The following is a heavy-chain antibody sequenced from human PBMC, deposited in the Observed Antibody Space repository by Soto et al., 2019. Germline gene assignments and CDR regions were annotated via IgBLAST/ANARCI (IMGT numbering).Heavy chain of an antibody. CDR3: AILAMVQGVPTYGLDF. Sequence: PGEALKISCKGSGYSFTSYWIGWVRQIPWKGLEWMGIIYPGDSNTRYSPSFQGQVTISADKSISTAYLQWSSLKASDTAMYYCAILAMVQGVPTYGLDFWGQGTTVTASS. CDR1: GYSFTSYW. CDR2: IYPGDSNT. V-gene: IGHV5-51*01. J-gene: IGHJ6*02. D-gene: IGHD3-10*01.